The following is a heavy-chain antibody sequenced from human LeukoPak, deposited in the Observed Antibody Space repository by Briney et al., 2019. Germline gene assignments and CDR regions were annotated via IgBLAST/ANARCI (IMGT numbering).Heavy chain of an antibody. CDR3: AKDWADYGDYVWAFDI. CDR2: ISYDGSNK. Sequence: PGGSLRLSCAASGFTFSSYGMHWVRQAPGKGLEWVAVISYDGSNKYYADSVKGRFTISRDNSKNTLYLQMNSLRAEDTAVYYCAKDWADYGDYVWAFDIWGQGTMVTVSS. J-gene: IGHJ3*02. CDR1: GFTFSSYG. D-gene: IGHD4-17*01. V-gene: IGHV3-30*18.